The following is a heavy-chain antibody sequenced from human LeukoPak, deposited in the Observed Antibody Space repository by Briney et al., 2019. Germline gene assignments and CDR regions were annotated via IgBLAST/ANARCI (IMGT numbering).Heavy chain of an antibody. D-gene: IGHD6-13*01. V-gene: IGHV3-30*18. J-gene: IGHJ4*02. Sequence: GGSLRLSCAASGFTFSSYGMHWVHQAPGKGLEWVAVISYDGSNKYYADSVKGRFTISRDNSKNTLYLQMNSLRAEDTAVYYCAKATYSSSWPTLDYWGQGTLVTVSS. CDR2: ISYDGSNK. CDR3: AKATYSSSWPTLDY. CDR1: GFTFSSYG.